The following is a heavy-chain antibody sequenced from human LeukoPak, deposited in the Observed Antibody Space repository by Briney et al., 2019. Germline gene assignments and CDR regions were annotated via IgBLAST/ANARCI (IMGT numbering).Heavy chain of an antibody. D-gene: IGHD3-3*01. CDR3: ASSTIFGVVITYGMDV. CDR2: FSSNGGRT. V-gene: IGHV3-64*01. Sequence: SGGSLRLFCAASGFTFSSYAMHWVRQARGEGLEYVSAFSSNGGRTHYANSVKGRFTISRDNAKNTLYLQMGSLRAEDMAVYYCASSTIFGVVITYGMDVWGQGTTVTVSS. J-gene: IGHJ6*02. CDR1: GFTFSSYA.